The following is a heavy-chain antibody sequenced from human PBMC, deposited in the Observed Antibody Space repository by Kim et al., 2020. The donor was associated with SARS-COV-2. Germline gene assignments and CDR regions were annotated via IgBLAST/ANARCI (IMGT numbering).Heavy chain of an antibody. V-gene: IGHV4-59*13. D-gene: IGHD1-26*01. CDR1: GGSISSYY. CDR3: ARASSYYVIDY. J-gene: IGHJ4*02. Sequence: SETLSLTCTVSGGSISSYYWSWVRQPPGKGLEWIGYIFNSGRTNYNPSLKSRVTISVDTSKNQFSLTLSSVTAADTAMYYCARASSYYVIDYWGQGTLVTVSS. CDR2: IFNSGRT.